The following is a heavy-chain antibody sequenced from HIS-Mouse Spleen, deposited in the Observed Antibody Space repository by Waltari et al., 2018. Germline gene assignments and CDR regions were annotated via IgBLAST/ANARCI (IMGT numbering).Heavy chain of an antibody. Sequence: EVQLVGSGGGLVKPGGSLSLSWAAPGFPLSKAWMSWVRQAPGKGLEWVGRIKSKTDGGTTDYAAPVKGRFTISRDDSKNTLYLQMNSLKTEDTAVYYCTTDKIYWGQGTLVTVSS. CDR2: IKSKTDGGTT. J-gene: IGHJ4*02. V-gene: IGHV3-15*01. CDR1: GFPLSKAW. CDR3: TTDKIY.